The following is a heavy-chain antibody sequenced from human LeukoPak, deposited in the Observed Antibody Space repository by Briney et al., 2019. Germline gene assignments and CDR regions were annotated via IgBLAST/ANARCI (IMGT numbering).Heavy chain of an antibody. J-gene: IGHJ4*02. D-gene: IGHD3-3*01. Sequence: GGSLRLSCAASGFTFSSYSMNWVRQAPGKGLEWVSSISSSSSYIYYADSVKGRFTISRDNAKNSLYLQMNSLRAEDTAEYYCARGGITIFGVVINPFDYWGQGTLVTVSS. CDR2: ISSSSSYI. CDR3: ARGGITIFGVVINPFDY. CDR1: GFTFSSYS. V-gene: IGHV3-21*01.